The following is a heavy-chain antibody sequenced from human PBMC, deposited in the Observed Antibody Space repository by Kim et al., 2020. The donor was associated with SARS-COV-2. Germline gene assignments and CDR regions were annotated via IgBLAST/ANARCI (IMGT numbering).Heavy chain of an antibody. CDR1: GFTFSSYE. CDR3: ARDRYHYYGLDV. J-gene: IGHJ6*02. V-gene: IGHV3-48*03. CDR2: ISYIENKI. Sequence: GGSLRLSCAASGFTFSSYEMNWVRQAPGKGLEWVSYISYIENKIYYADSVKGRFTISRDNAKNALYLQMNSLRAEDTAIYYCARDRYHYYGLDVWGQGTTVTVSS.